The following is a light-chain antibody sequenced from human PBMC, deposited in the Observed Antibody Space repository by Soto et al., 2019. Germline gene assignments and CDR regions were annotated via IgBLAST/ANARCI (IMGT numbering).Light chain of an antibody. CDR3: QSYDSSLSSYV. CDR1: TSNIGAGYH. J-gene: IGLJ1*01. V-gene: IGLV1-40*01. CDR2: DNT. Sequence: QSVLTQPPSVSGAPGQRVSISCTGSTSNIGAGYHVHWYQQFPGTAPKLLMYDNTNRPSGVPDRFSGSQSGTSASLAITGLQADDEAYYYCQSYDSSLSSYVFGTGTKVTVL.